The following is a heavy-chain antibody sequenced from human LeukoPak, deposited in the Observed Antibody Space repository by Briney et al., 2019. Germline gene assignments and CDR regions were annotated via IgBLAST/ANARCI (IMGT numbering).Heavy chain of an antibody. Sequence: PGGSVSLFCTASGFPFGLYTMTWPRQAPGEGRVWVGFIRSKAYGGTTEDAASVKGRFSTSRDDSKSIAYLQMNSLKAEDTAMYYCTRGGSNSPFDHWGQGTLVTVSS. CDR3: TRGGSNSPFDH. D-gene: IGHD1-26*01. CDR1: GFPFGLYT. V-gene: IGHV3-49*03. CDR2: IRSKAYGGTT. J-gene: IGHJ4*02.